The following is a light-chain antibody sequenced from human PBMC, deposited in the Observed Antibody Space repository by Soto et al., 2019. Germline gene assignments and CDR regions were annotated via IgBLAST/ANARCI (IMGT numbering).Light chain of an antibody. Sequence: QAVVTQPASVSGSPGQSITISCTGTSSDVGAYKYVSWYQQHPGKVPKLIIYGVSNRPSGVSNRFSGSKSGNTAFLTISGLQPEDEADYYCSSFTGTTTLDVFGTGTQLTVL. CDR3: SSFTGTTTLDV. V-gene: IGLV2-14*03. J-gene: IGLJ1*01. CDR2: GVS. CDR1: SSDVGAYKY.